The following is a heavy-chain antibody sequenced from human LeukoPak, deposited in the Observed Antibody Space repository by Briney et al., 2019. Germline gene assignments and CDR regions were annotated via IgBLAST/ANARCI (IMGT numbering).Heavy chain of an antibody. J-gene: IGHJ4*02. CDR3: ARGRRSGLFDY. Sequence: ASVKVSCKASGYIFTNYHMHWVRQAPGQGLDWMEIINPSGGSTNYAQKFQGRVTVTRDMSTSTVYMELSSLISEDTAVYYCARGRRSGLFDYWGQGTLVTVSS. CDR1: GYIFTNYH. V-gene: IGHV1-46*01. CDR2: INPSGGST. D-gene: IGHD3-10*01.